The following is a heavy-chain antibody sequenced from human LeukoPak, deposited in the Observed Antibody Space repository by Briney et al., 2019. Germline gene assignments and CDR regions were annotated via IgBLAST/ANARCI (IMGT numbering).Heavy chain of an antibody. J-gene: IGHJ5*02. CDR2: TNRSGST. V-gene: IGHV4-34*01. CDR1: GGSFSGYY. D-gene: IGHD3-3*01. Sequence: SETLSLACAVYGGSFSGYYWSWIRQPPGKGLEWFGETNRSGSTNYNPSLKSRVTISVDTSKNQFSLKLSSVTAADTAVYYCARGYGAGSGYYRKHVWGPPYNWFDPWGQGTLVTVSS. CDR3: ARGYGAGSGYYRKHVWGPPYNWFDP.